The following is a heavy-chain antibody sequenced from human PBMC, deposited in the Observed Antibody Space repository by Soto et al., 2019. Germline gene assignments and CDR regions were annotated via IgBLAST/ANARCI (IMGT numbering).Heavy chain of an antibody. Sequence: EVQLVESGGGLVKPGGSLRLSCAASGFTFSSYSMNWVRQAPGKGLEWVSSISSSSSYIYYADSVKGRFTISRDNAKNSLYLQMNSLRAEDTAVYYCASITMVRGVDYWGQGTLVTVSS. V-gene: IGHV3-21*01. J-gene: IGHJ4*02. CDR3: ASITMVRGVDY. CDR2: ISSSSSYI. D-gene: IGHD3-10*01. CDR1: GFTFSSYS.